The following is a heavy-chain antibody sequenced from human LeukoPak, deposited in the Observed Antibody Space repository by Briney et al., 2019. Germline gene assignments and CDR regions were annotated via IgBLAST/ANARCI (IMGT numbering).Heavy chain of an antibody. CDR3: ATDSALTMVRKWDGMDV. CDR2: FDPEDGET. J-gene: IGHJ6*02. D-gene: IGHD3-10*01. Sequence: ASVTVSCKVSGYTLTELSMHWVRQAPGKGLEWMGGFDPEDGETIYAQKFQGRVTMTEDTSTDTAYMELSSLRSEDTAVYYCATDSALTMVRKWDGMDVWGQGTTVTVSS. V-gene: IGHV1-24*01. CDR1: GYTLTELS.